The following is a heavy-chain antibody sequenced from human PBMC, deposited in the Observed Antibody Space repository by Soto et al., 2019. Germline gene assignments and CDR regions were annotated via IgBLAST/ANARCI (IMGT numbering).Heavy chain of an antibody. V-gene: IGHV4-39*01. Sequence: PSETLSLTCTVSGGSISSSSYYWGWIRQPPGKGLEWIGSIYYSGSTYCNPSLKSRVTISVDTSKNQFSLKLSSVTAADTAVYYCAAAYYDFWSGYYLSSGWHPDYWGQGTLVTVSS. CDR3: AAAYYDFWSGYYLSSGWHPDY. CDR2: IYYSGST. J-gene: IGHJ4*02. CDR1: GGSISSSSYY. D-gene: IGHD3-3*01.